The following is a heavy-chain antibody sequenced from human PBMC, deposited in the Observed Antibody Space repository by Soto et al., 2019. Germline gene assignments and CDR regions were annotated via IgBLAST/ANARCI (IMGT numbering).Heavy chain of an antibody. CDR3: ARGGSYGDFFDY. J-gene: IGHJ4*02. Sequence: LSLTCTVSGGSISYYYWGWIRQPPGKGLEWIGSIYYSGNTHYNPSLKSRVTISVDTSMNQFSLNLDSVTAVDSAVYYCARGGSYGDFFDYWGQGAQVTVSS. V-gene: IGHV4-59*01. D-gene: IGHD4-17*01. CDR2: IYYSGNT. CDR1: GGSISYYY.